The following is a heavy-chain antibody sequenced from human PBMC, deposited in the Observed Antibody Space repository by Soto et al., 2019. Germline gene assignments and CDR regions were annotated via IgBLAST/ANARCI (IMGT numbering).Heavy chain of an antibody. D-gene: IGHD3-3*01. Sequence: GESLKISCKGSGYNFAGYWIAWVRQMPGKGLELMGIIYPSDSDTRYRPSFQGQVTISADKSISSAYLQWSSLRASDTAMYYCARGGVSTRPFDYWGQGTPVTGS. V-gene: IGHV5-51*01. CDR1: GYNFAGYW. J-gene: IGHJ4*02. CDR2: IYPSDSDT. CDR3: ARGGVSTRPFDY.